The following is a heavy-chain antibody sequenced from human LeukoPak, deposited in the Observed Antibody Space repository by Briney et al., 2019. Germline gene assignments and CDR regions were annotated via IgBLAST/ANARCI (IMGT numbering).Heavy chain of an antibody. CDR2: ISAYNGNT. Sequence: GASVKVSCKASGYSFTRHGISWVRQAPGQGLEWMGWISAYNGNTNYAQKVQGRVTMTTDTSTSTAYMELRSLRSDDTAVYYCARDHSSSCQLFDYWGQGTLVTVSS. J-gene: IGHJ4*02. CDR3: ARDHSSSCQLFDY. CDR1: GYSFTRHG. V-gene: IGHV1-18*01. D-gene: IGHD6-13*01.